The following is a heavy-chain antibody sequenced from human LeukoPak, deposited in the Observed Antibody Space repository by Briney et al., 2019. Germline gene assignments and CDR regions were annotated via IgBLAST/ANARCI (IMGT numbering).Heavy chain of an antibody. CDR3: AKGASGSYHTPYDY. D-gene: IGHD1-26*01. V-gene: IGHV3-23*01. CDR2: ISVSGGNT. Sequence: GGSLRLSCAASGFTFSSYAMTWVRQAPGKGLEWVSDISVSGGNTYYADSVQGRSIISRDNSKNTLNLQMNSLRVEDTAVYYCAKGASGSYHTPYDYWGQGSLVTVSS. CDR1: GFTFSSYA. J-gene: IGHJ4*02.